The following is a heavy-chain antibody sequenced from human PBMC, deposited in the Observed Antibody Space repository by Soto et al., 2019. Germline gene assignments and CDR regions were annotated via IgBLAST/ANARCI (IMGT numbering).Heavy chain of an antibody. CDR1: GGSVSSGSYY. J-gene: IGHJ4*02. CDR3: ACLWTGTTGFDY. Sequence: PSETLSLTCTVSGGSVSSGSYYWSWIRQPPGKGLEWIGYIYYSGSTNYNPSLKSRVTISVDTSKNQFSLKLSSVTAADTAVYYCACLWTGTTGFDYWGQGTLVTVSS. CDR2: IYYSGST. D-gene: IGHD1-7*01. V-gene: IGHV4-61*01.